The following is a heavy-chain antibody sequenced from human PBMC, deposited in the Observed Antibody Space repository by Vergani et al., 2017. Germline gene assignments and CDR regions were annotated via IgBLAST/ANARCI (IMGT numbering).Heavy chain of an antibody. V-gene: IGHV3-23*01. Sequence: EVQLLESGGDLVQPGGSLRLSCAASGFTFNHYAMNWVRQAPGKGLEWVSGISGSGGSTYYAGSVKGRFTISRDSSKNTLYLQMNSLSAGDTAVYYCAKANPRNSGYDYLYSSHAMAVWGQGTTFTVSS. D-gene: IGHD5-12*01. J-gene: IGHJ6*02. CDR1: GFTFNHYA. CDR2: ISGSGGST. CDR3: AKANPRNSGYDYLYSSHAMAV.